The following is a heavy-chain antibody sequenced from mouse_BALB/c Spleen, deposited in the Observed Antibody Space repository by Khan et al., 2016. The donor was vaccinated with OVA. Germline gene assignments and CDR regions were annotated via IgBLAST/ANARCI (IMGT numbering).Heavy chain of an antibody. CDR1: GYTFTDFA. D-gene: IGHD1-3*01. J-gene: IGHJ3*01. CDR2: ISTYYGDA. V-gene: IGHV1S137*01. CDR3: VRGSGNSRFAY. Sequence: QVQLQQSGAELVRPGVSVKISCKGSGYTFTDFAIHWVKLSHAKSLEWIGVISTYYGDADYNQKFKGKATMTVDKSSSTAFVELARLTPEDSANYYCVRGSGNSRFAYWGQGTLVTVSA.